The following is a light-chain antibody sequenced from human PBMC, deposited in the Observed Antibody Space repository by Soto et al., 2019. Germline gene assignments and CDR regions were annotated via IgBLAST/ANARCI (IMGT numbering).Light chain of an antibody. J-gene: IGKJ2*01. V-gene: IGKV3-20*01. CDR3: QQYGSSPPYT. CDR1: QSVSNNY. Sequence: EVVLTQSPGTLSLSPGERATLSCRSSQSVSNNYLAWYQQKPGQSPTLLIFGSSDRATGIPDRFSGSGSGKDFTLTISSLETEDFAVYYCQQYGSSPPYTFGQGTNLEIK. CDR2: GSS.